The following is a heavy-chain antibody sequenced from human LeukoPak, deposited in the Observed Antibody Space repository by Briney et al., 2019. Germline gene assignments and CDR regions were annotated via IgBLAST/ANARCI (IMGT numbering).Heavy chain of an antibody. V-gene: IGHV4-61*02. CDR1: GGSISSGSYY. D-gene: IGHD3-22*01. Sequence: PSQTLSLXCTVSGGSISSGSYYWSWLRRPAGQGLVWIVRIYTSGSTNYTPSLKRRVTISVDTSKNQFSLKLSSVTAADTAVYYCARDHRITMIVGDWGQGTLVTVSS. CDR3: ARDHRITMIVGD. J-gene: IGHJ4*02. CDR2: IYTSGST.